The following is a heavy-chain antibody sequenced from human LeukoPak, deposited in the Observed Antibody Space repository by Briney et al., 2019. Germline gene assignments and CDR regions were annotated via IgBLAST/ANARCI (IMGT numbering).Heavy chain of an antibody. CDR3: ARLTGYNSGWFDY. D-gene: IGHD6-19*01. V-gene: IGHV4-59*08. Sequence: SETLSLTCTVSGGSISSYYWSWIRQPPGKGLEWIGYIYYSGSTNYNPSLKSRVTISVDTSKNQFSLKLSSVTAADTAVYYCARLTGYNSGWFDYWGQGTLVTVSS. CDR1: GGSISSYY. J-gene: IGHJ4*02. CDR2: IYYSGST.